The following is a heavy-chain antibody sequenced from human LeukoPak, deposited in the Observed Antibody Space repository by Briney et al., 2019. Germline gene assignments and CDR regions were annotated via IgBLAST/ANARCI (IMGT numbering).Heavy chain of an antibody. CDR2: ISGSGAST. V-gene: IGHV3-23*01. Sequence: GGSLRLSCAASGFTCSSYAMSWVRQAPGKGLEWGLAISGSGASTSYEDSVKGRFTISTATTTATLYLQMNSLRAEATAVYYCANWDTRNAFDIWGQGTMVTVSS. J-gene: IGHJ3*02. D-gene: IGHD5-18*01. CDR1: GFTCSSYA. CDR3: ANWDTRNAFDI.